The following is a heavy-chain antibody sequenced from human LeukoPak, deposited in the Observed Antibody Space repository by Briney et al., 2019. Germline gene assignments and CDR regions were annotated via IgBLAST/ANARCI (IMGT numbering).Heavy chain of an antibody. D-gene: IGHD2-21*01. J-gene: IGHJ4*02. CDR3: AKELSEAAYVTADFDY. Sequence: PGGSLRLPCEASGFTFSHHAMSWVRQAPGKGLEWVSSMSGGGGSTYYADSVRGRFTISRDNSRNTLYLQMNSLRAEDTAVYYCAKELSEAAYVTADFDYWGQGTLVTVSS. V-gene: IGHV3-23*01. CDR1: GFTFSHHA. CDR2: MSGGGGST.